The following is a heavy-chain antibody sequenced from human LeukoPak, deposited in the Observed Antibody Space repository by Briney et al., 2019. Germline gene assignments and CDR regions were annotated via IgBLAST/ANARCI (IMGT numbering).Heavy chain of an antibody. J-gene: IGHJ3*02. D-gene: IGHD2-15*01. V-gene: IGHV3-48*03. Sequence: GGSLRFSCAASGFTFSSYEMNWVRQAPGKGLEWVSYISSSGSTIYYADSVKGRFTISRDNAKNSLYLQMNSLRAEDTAVYYCARDCGGGSCYGPYDAFDIWGQGTMVTVSS. CDR3: ARDCGGGSCYGPYDAFDI. CDR2: ISSSGSTI. CDR1: GFTFSSYE.